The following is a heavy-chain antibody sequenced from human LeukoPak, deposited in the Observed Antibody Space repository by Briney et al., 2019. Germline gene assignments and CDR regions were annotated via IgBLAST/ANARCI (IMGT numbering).Heavy chain of an antibody. CDR2: FYYSGST. CDR1: GYSITRGYF. CDR3: SGSYLYSYYYYMDV. Sequence: PSETLSLTCTVSGYSITRGYFWGWIRQPPGKGLEWIGYFYYSGSTNYNPSLKSRVTISVDTSKNQFSLKLSSVTAADTAVYYCSGSYLYSYYYYMDVWGKGTTVTISS. D-gene: IGHD1-26*01. V-gene: IGHV4-59*01. J-gene: IGHJ6*03.